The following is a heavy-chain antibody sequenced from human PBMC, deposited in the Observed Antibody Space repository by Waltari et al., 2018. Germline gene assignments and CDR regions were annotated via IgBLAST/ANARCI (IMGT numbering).Heavy chain of an antibody. CDR2: ISYDGSNK. Sequence: QVQLVESGGGVVQPGRSLRLSCAASGFTFSRYAMHWVRQAPGKGLDWVAVISYDGSNKYYADSVKGRFTISRDNSKNTLYLQMNSLRAEDTAVYYCAREFTLGYGSGSYYNAGGMDVWGQGTTVTVSS. D-gene: IGHD3-10*01. V-gene: IGHV3-30-3*01. CDR3: AREFTLGYGSGSYYNAGGMDV. CDR1: GFTFSRYA. J-gene: IGHJ6*01.